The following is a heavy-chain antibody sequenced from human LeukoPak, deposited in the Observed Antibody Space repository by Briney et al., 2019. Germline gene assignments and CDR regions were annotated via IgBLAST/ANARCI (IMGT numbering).Heavy chain of an antibody. CDR1: GYTFTNYG. CDR2: INPNSGGT. J-gene: IGHJ4*02. CDR3: ARDAWSPPFDY. Sequence: ASVKVSCKASGYTFTNYGISWVRQAPGQGLEWMGWINPNSGGTNYAQKFQGRVTMTRDTSISTAYMELSRLRSDDTAVYYCARDAWSPPFDYWGQGTLVTVSS. D-gene: IGHD3-16*01. V-gene: IGHV1-2*02.